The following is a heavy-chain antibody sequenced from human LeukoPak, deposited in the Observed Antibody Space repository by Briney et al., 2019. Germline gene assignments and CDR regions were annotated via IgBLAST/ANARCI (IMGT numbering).Heavy chain of an antibody. Sequence: GGSLRLSCAASGFSFSSYGMHWVRQAPGKGLEWISYISSSSSTVYYADSVKGRFTISRDNAKNSLYLQMNSLRDEDTAVYYCARETAYSFDYWGQGTLVTVSS. CDR2: ISSSSSTV. CDR3: ARETAYSFDY. D-gene: IGHD1-26*01. CDR1: GFSFSSYG. J-gene: IGHJ4*02. V-gene: IGHV3-48*02.